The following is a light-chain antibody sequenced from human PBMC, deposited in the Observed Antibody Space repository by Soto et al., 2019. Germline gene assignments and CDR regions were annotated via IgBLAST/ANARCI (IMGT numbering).Light chain of an antibody. J-gene: IGLJ1*01. V-gene: IGLV1-40*01. CDR3: QSYDSSLAGFV. Sequence: QSVLTQPPSVSGAPGQGVTISCTGSSSNIGARFDVHWYRHLPGTAPKLLISVNTNGPSGVADRFSGSKSGTSASLAIAGLRAEDEADYYCQSYDSSLAGFVFGTGTKVTVL. CDR1: SSNIGARFD. CDR2: VNT.